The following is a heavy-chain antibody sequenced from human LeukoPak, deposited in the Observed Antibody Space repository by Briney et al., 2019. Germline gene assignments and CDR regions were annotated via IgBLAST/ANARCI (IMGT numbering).Heavy chain of an antibody. D-gene: IGHD3-16*01. J-gene: IGHJ4*02. Sequence: PGGSLRLSCAASGLSFSSFAMSWVRQGPARGLEWVSSIRGNGGTFYADSVKGRFTLSSDISRNTVYFQLNNLRVEDTAVYYCARASWVSSTDAARWGQGTLVTVSS. CDR2: IRGNGGT. CDR1: GLSFSSFA. CDR3: ARASWVSSTDAAR. V-gene: IGHV3-23*01.